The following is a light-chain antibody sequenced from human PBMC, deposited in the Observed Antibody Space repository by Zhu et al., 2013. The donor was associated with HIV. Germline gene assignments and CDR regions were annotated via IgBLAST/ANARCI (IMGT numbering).Light chain of an antibody. Sequence: DIQMTQSPSSVSASVGDRVTITCRASHPISNYLAWYQQRPGEVPKLLIYTASTLESGVPSRFSGSGSGTDFTLAINSLQPEDVATYYCQEYYSTPRTLGQGTKVDIK. V-gene: IGKV1-27*01. CDR1: HPISNY. CDR2: TAS. J-gene: IGKJ1*01. CDR3: QEYYSTPRT.